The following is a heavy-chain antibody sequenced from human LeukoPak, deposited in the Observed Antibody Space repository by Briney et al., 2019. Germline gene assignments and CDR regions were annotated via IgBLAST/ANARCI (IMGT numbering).Heavy chain of an antibody. CDR1: GGSFSGYY. CDR2: IYTSGST. J-gene: IGHJ3*02. Sequence: PSETLSLTCAVYGGSFSGYYWSWIRQPAGKGLEWIGRIYTSGSTNYNPSLKSRVTMSVETSNNQFSLKLSSVAASGPAGYYFARDRLKSSSYGPLDAFDIWGQGTMVTVSS. CDR3: ARDRLKSSSYGPLDAFDI. V-gene: IGHV4-4*07. D-gene: IGHD5-18*01.